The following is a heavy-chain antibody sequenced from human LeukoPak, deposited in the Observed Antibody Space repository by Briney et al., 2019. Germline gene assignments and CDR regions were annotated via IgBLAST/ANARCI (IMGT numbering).Heavy chain of an antibody. CDR3: AKAYSSGWYYYYMDV. D-gene: IGHD6-19*01. V-gene: IGHV3-30*02. J-gene: IGHJ6*03. CDR2: IRYDGSNK. Sequence: PGGSLRLSCAASGFTFSSYGMHWVRQAPGKGLEWVAFIRYDGSNKYYADSVKGRFTISRDNSKNTLYLQMNSLRAEDTAVYYCAKAYSSGWYYYYMDVWGKGTTVTISS. CDR1: GFTFSSYG.